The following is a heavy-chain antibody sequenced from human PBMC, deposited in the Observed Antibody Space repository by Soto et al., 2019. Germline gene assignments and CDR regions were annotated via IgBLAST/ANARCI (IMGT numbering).Heavy chain of an antibody. Sequence: PSETLSLTCTVSGGSVISGSYYWIWIRQPPGKGLEWIGYIYYSGSTNYNPSLKSRVTISVDTSKNQFSLKLSSVTAADTAVYYCARRVFDYTLGNWFDPWGQGTLVTVSS. CDR3: ARRVFDYTLGNWFDP. D-gene: IGHD4-4*01. CDR2: IYYSGST. V-gene: IGHV4-61*01. CDR1: GGSVISGSYY. J-gene: IGHJ5*02.